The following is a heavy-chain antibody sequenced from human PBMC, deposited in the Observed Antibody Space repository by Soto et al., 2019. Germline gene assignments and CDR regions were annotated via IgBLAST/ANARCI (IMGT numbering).Heavy chain of an antibody. CDR3: AREQYSGSSPHQDAFDI. CDR2: IWYDGSNK. CDR1: GFTFSSYG. Sequence: GGSLRLSCAASGFTFSSYGMHWVRQAPGKGLEWVAVIWYDGSNKYYADSVKGRFTISRDNSKNTLYLQMNSLRAEDTAVYYCAREQYSGSSPHQDAFDIWGQGTMVTVSS. V-gene: IGHV3-33*01. J-gene: IGHJ3*02. D-gene: IGHD1-26*01.